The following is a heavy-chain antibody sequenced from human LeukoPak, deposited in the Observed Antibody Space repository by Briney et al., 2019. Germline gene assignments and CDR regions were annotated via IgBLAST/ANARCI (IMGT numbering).Heavy chain of an antibody. J-gene: IGHJ5*02. CDR3: AKGRVVAGTKSLTYNWFDP. CDR2: INPNSGGT. V-gene: IGHV1-2*02. D-gene: IGHD6-19*01. Sequence: ASVKVSCKASGYTFTGYYIHWVRQPPGQGLEWMGWINPNSGGTKYAQKFQGRVTMTRDTSISTAYMGLSRLRSDDTAVYYCAKGRVVAGTKSLTYNWFDPWGQGTLVTVSS. CDR1: GYTFTGYY.